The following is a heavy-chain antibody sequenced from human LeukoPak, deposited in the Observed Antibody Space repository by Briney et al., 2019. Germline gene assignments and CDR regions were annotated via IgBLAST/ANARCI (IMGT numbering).Heavy chain of an antibody. J-gene: IGHJ4*02. V-gene: IGHV4-4*07. CDR2: IYISETT. D-gene: IGHD1-26*01. CDR3: ARLGRSEAYDY. Sequence: PSETLSLTCTVSGDSISSYYWSWIRQPAGKGLEWVGRIYISETTNYNPSLKGRVTMSVDTSKNQFSLKLSSVTAADTAVYYCARLGRSEAYDYWGQGTLVTVSS. CDR1: GDSISSYY.